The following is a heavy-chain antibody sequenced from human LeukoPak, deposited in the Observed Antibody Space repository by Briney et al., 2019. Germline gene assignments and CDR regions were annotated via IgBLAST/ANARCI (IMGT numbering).Heavy chain of an antibody. CDR3: ARGRGGDSVPSRFDY. Sequence: PGGSLRLSCSASGFAFSGFAMGWVRQAPGKGLEWVSSISGSGGNTYHADSVEGRFTISRDNSNNTLSLQMNSLRADDTGLYDCARGRGGDSVPSRFDYWGQGTLVIVSS. D-gene: IGHD2-21*02. V-gene: IGHV3-23*01. CDR1: GFAFSGFA. CDR2: ISGSGGNT. J-gene: IGHJ4*02.